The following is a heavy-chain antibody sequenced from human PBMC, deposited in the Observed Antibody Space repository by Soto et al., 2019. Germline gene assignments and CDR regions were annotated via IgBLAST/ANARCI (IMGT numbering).Heavy chain of an antibody. CDR2: TIPILDIT. CDR1: GDTFSTYP. J-gene: IGHJ3*02. Sequence: SVKVSCKTSGDTFSTYPITWVRQAPGQGLEWMGRTIPILDITDYAQKFQGRVSITADKSTTTAYMELSSLKFEDTAVYYCARGGDGSGSESVFDIWGQGTMVTVSS. D-gene: IGHD3-22*01. CDR3: ARGGDGSGSESVFDI. V-gene: IGHV1-69*04.